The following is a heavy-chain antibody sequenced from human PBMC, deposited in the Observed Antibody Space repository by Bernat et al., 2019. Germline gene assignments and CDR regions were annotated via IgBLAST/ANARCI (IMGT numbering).Heavy chain of an antibody. Sequence: QVQLQESGPGLVKPSETLSLTCTVSGGSVSSGSYYWSWIRQPPGKGLEWIGYIYYSGSTNYNPSLKSRVTISVDTSKNQFSLKLSAVTAADTAGYYCARDIWGETVAGFYLWGQGTLVTVSS. CDR1: GGSVSSGSYY. V-gene: IGHV4-61*01. CDR3: ARDIWGETVAGFYL. J-gene: IGHJ5*02. D-gene: IGHD6-19*01. CDR2: IYYSGST.